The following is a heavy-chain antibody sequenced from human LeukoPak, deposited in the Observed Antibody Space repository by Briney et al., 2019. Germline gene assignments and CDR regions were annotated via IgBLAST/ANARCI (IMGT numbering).Heavy chain of an antibody. V-gene: IGHV4-59*08. CDR2: ISYSGGT. J-gene: IGHJ4*02. Sequence: SETLSLTCIVSGVSMRGYYLTWIRQPPGKGLEWIGYISYSGGTNYNPSLESRVTMSVYTSKNEFSLYVNSVTAADTAIYYCGRRAIPSEPHYLDFWGQGILVTVSS. D-gene: IGHD2-2*02. CDR3: GRRAIPSEPHYLDF. CDR1: GVSMRGYY.